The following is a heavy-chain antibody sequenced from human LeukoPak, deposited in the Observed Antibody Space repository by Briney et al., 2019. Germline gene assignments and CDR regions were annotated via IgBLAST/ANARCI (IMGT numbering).Heavy chain of an antibody. D-gene: IGHD2-2*01. CDR1: GFTFSSYW. Sequence: PGGSLRLSCAASGFTFSSYWMHWVRQAPGKGLVWVSHINSDGSSIHYADSVKGRFTISRDNAKNTLYLQMNSLRAEDTAVYYCARGGYCSSTSCSHYYYYTLDVWGQGTTVTVSS. CDR2: INSDGSSI. CDR3: ARGGYCSSTSCSHYYYYTLDV. V-gene: IGHV3-74*01. J-gene: IGHJ6*02.